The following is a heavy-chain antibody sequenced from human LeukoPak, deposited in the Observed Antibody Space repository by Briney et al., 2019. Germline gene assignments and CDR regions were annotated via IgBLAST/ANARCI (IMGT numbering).Heavy chain of an antibody. V-gene: IGHV3-9*01. J-gene: IGHJ4*02. D-gene: IGHD6-19*01. CDR2: ISWNSGSI. CDR3: AKVSYSSGWPA. CDR1: GFSFDDYA. Sequence: PGGSLRLACAASGFSFDDYAMHWVRQAPGKGLEWVSGISWNSGSIGYADSVKGRFTISRDNAKNSLYLQMNSLRAEDTVLYYCAKVSYSSGWPARGQGTLVTVSS.